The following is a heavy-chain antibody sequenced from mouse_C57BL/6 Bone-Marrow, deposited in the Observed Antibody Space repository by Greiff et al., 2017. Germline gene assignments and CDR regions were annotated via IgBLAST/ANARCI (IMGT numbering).Heavy chain of an antibody. CDR3: ALGVATNFDV. CDR1: GFNIKDYY. V-gene: IGHV14-2*01. CDR2: IDPEDGET. J-gene: IGHJ1*03. Sequence: EVQLQQSGAGLVTPGASVKLSCTASGFNIKDYYMHWVKQRTEQGLEWIGRIDPEDGETKYAPKFPGQGTITADTSSNTAFLQLSSLTSEDTAVYYCALGVATNFDVWGTGTTGTVSA. D-gene: IGHD1-1*02.